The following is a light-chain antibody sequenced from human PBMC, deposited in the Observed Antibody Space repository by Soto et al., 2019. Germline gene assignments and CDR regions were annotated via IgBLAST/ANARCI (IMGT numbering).Light chain of an antibody. Sequence: DIQLTQSPYFLSAYVGDRVTITCRASQGIRSHLAWYQQKTGKAPKLLIYSASSLQGEVPSRFSGGGSGTEFTLTISSLQAEDFATYYCQQLNSYPVTFGGGTKVDIK. CDR2: SAS. CDR3: QQLNSYPVT. J-gene: IGKJ4*01. CDR1: QGIRSH. V-gene: IGKV1-9*01.